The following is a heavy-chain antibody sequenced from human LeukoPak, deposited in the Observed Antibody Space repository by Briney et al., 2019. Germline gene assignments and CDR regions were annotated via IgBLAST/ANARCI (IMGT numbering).Heavy chain of an antibody. D-gene: IGHD1-1*01. CDR3: ATYTNWVAGDV. Sequence: GGSLRLSCAASGFTFSESLMTWVRQAPGKGLEWVAAIKGDGGEKDHVDSVKGRFTISRDNAKNLLYLEMNRLGAEDTAVYYCATYTNWVAGDVWGQGTTVYVSS. V-gene: IGHV3-7*01. J-gene: IGHJ6*02. CDR2: IKGDGGEK. CDR1: GFTFSESL.